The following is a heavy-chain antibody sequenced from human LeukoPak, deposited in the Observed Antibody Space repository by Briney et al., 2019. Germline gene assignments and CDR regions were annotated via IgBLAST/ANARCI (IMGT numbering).Heavy chain of an antibody. J-gene: IGHJ4*02. D-gene: IGHD3-10*01. CDR1: GASISSGGYS. CDR3: ARAKEITMVRGLIITFYFNY. V-gene: IGHV4-30-2*01. CDR2: IYYSGST. Sequence: SETLSLTCAVSGASISSGGYSWTWIRQPPGKGLEWIGNIYYSGSTDYNPSLKSRVTMSVDRSKNQFSLNLSSVTAADTAVYYCARAKEITMVRGLIITFYFNYWGQGTLVTVSS.